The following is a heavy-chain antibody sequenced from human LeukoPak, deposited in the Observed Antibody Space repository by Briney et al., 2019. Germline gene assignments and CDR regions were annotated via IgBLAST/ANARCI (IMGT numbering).Heavy chain of an antibody. CDR1: GGTFSSYA. Sequence: SVKVPCKASGGTFSSYAISWVRQAPGRGLEWMGGIIPIFGTANYAQKFQGRVTITADKSTSTAYMELSSLRSEDTAVYYCASQNSYGGGDYWGQGTLVTVSS. CDR3: ASQNSYGGGDY. D-gene: IGHD4-23*01. V-gene: IGHV1-69*06. J-gene: IGHJ4*02. CDR2: IIPIFGTA.